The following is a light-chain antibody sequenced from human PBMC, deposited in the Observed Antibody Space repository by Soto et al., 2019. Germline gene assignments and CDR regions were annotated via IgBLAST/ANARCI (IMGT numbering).Light chain of an antibody. V-gene: IGLV4-69*02. CDR1: SGPSSYA. J-gene: IGLJ2*01. Sequence: QPVLTQSPSASASLGASVKLTCTLSSGPSSYAIAWHQQQPEKGPRYLMKLYSDGSHSKGDGIPDRFSGSSSGAERYLTISSLQSEDEADYYCQTWGTGIVVFGGGTKLTVL. CDR2: LYSDGSH. CDR3: QTWGTGIVV.